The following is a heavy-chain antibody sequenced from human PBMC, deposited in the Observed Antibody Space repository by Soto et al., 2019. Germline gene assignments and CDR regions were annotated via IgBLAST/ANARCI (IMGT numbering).Heavy chain of an antibody. D-gene: IGHD6-6*01. CDR3: ARAYSSSPANDY. CDR2: INPNSGGT. J-gene: IGHJ4*02. CDR1: GYIFTGYY. Sequence: QVQLVQSGAEVKKPGASVKVSCKASGYIFTGYYMHWVRQAPGQGLEWMGWINPNSGGTNYAQKFQDWVTMTRDTSISTAYMELSRLRSDDTAVYYCARAYSSSPANDYWGLGTLVTVSS. V-gene: IGHV1-2*04.